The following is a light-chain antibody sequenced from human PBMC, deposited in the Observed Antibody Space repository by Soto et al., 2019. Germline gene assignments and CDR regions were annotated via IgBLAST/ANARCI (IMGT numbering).Light chain of an antibody. Sequence: DIQMTQSPSTLSASVGDRVTITCRASQSISYWLAWYQQKPGKAPKLLIYDASTLESGVPTRFSGSGSGTEFTLTISSLHPDDFATYYCQQYNILSTFGQGTKVEIK. CDR3: QQYNILST. CDR1: QSISYW. CDR2: DAS. V-gene: IGKV1-5*01. J-gene: IGKJ1*01.